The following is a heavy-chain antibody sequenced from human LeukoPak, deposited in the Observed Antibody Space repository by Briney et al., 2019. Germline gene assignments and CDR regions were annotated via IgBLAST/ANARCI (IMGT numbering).Heavy chain of an antibody. V-gene: IGHV1-18*01. CDR1: GYSFTGFG. J-gene: IGHJ6*02. Sequence: ASVKVSCKTSGYSFTGFGVSWVRQAPGQGLEWMGWISGYNGNTNYAQNLQGRVTMTTDTSTSTAYMEVRSLRSDDTAVYYCARDLWWSGTDYYYYGMDVWGQGTRSPSP. D-gene: IGHD3-16*01. CDR2: ISGYNGNT. CDR3: ARDLWWSGTDYYYYGMDV.